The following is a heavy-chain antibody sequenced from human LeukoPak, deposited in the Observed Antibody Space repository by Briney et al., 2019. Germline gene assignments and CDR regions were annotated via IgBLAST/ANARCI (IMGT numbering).Heavy chain of an antibody. J-gene: IGHJ5*02. CDR1: GFTFSSYG. D-gene: IGHD5-12*01. CDR2: ISFDGSNE. V-gene: IGHV3-30*03. Sequence: GRSLRLSCAASGFTFSSYGMHWVRQAPGKGLEWVALISFDGSNEYYADSVKGRFTISRDNAKNTLYLQMNSLRVEDTAVYYCARDLNGYRSGNGAWGQGTLVTVSS. CDR3: ARDLNGYRSGNGA.